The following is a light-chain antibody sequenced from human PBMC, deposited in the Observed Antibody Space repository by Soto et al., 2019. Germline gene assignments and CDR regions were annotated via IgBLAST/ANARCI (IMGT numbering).Light chain of an antibody. CDR1: QSISSY. V-gene: IGKV1-39*01. Sequence: DIQMTQSPSSLSASVGDRVTITCRASQSISSYLNWYQQKPGKARKLLIYAASSLQSGVPSRFSGSGSGTDFTLTISSLQPEDFATYYCQQSYSGFTFGPGTKVDI. J-gene: IGKJ3*01. CDR3: QQSYSGFT. CDR2: AAS.